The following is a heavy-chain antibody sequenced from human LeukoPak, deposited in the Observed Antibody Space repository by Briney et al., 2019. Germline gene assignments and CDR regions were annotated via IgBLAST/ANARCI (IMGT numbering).Heavy chain of an antibody. CDR3: ARRKKGPYYFDY. J-gene: IGHJ4*02. D-gene: IGHD2/OR15-2a*01. CDR1: GGSISSGGYY. V-gene: IGHV4-39*07. Sequence: PSETLSLTCTVSGGSISSGGYYWSWIRQPPGKGLEWIGEINHSGSTNYNPSLKSRVTISVDTSKNQFSLKLSSVTAADTAVYYCARRKKGPYYFDYWGQGTLVTVSS. CDR2: INHSGST.